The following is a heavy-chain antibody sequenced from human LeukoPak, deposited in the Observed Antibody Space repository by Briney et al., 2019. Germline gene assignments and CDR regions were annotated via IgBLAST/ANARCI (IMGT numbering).Heavy chain of an antibody. CDR2: INHSGST. V-gene: IGHV4-34*01. J-gene: IGHJ4*02. CDR1: GGSFSGYY. Sequence: SGTLSLTCAVYGGSFSGYYWSWIRQPPGKGLEWIGEINHSGSTNYNPSLKSRVTISVDTSKNQFSLKLSSVTAADTAVYYCASGWLVPYFDYWGQGTLVTVSS. CDR3: ASGWLVPYFDY. D-gene: IGHD6-19*01.